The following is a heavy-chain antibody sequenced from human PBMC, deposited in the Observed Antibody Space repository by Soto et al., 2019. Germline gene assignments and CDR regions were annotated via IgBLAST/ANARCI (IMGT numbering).Heavy chain of an antibody. D-gene: IGHD6-13*01. V-gene: IGHV4-31*03. CDR1: GGSISSGGYY. CDR2: IYYSGST. CDR3: ARQERSWYYFDY. J-gene: IGHJ4*02. Sequence: SETLSLTCTVSGGSISSGGYYWSWIRQHPGKGLEWIGYIYYSGSTYYNPSLKSRVTISVDTSKNQFSLKLSSVTAADTAVYYCARQERSWYYFDYWGQGTLVTVSS.